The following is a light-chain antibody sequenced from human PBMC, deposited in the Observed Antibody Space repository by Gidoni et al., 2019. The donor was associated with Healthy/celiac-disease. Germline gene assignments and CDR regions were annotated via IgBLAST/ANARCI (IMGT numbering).Light chain of an antibody. J-gene: IGLJ2*01. Sequence: SVLTLPPSVSVAPGKTARITCGGNNSGNKSVHWYQQKPCQAPVLVIYYASDRPAVIPKRFSGSNSGNAATLTISRVEALDEADYYCQVWDSSSDSVVFGGGTKLTVL. CDR2: YAS. CDR1: NSGNKS. V-gene: IGLV3-21*04. CDR3: QVWDSSSDSVV.